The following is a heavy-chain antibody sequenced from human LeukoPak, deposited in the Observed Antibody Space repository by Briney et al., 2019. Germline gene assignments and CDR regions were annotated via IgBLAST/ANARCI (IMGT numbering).Heavy chain of an antibody. V-gene: IGHV3-30*04. J-gene: IGHJ6*03. D-gene: IGHD6-19*01. CDR2: ISYDGSNE. Sequence: GGSLRLSCAASRFTLSSYVMHWVRQAPGKGLEWVAVISYDGSNEYYADSVKGRFTISRDNSKNTLYLQMNSLRAEDTAVYYCAKEAVAENYYYYYMDVWGKGTTVIVSS. CDR1: RFTLSSYV. CDR3: AKEAVAENYYYYYMDV.